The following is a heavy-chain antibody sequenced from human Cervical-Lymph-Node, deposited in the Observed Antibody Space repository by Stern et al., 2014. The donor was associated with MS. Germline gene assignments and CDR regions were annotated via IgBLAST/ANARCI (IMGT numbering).Heavy chain of an antibody. J-gene: IGHJ4*02. Sequence: VQPVESGAEVRKPGSSARVSCKASGGTFSTHAFSWVRQAPGQGLEWLGGGIPLFGTSHYAQNFQGRLTIFADESTSTAYMELTSLTSEDTAVYYCATDGEMTTIGLQYWGQGALVTVSS. V-gene: IGHV1-69*01. CDR3: ATDGEMTTIGLQY. CDR1: GGTFSTHA. D-gene: IGHD5-24*01. CDR2: GIPLFGTS.